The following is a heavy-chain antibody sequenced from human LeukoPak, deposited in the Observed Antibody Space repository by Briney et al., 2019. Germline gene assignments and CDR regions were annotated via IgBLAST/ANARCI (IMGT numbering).Heavy chain of an antibody. J-gene: IGHJ4*02. CDR3: ASGYDYFDY. D-gene: IGHD5-18*01. V-gene: IGHV3-7*01. Sequence: GGSLRLSCTASGFTFSNYWMSWVRQAPGKGLEWVANIKQDGSEKYYVDSVKGRFTISRDNAKNTLYLQMNSLRAEDTAVYYCASGYDYFDYWGQGTLVTVSS. CDR1: GFTFSNYW. CDR2: IKQDGSEK.